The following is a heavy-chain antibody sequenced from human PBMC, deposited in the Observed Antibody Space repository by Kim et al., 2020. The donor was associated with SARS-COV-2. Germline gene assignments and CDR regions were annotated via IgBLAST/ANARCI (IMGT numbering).Heavy chain of an antibody. CDR3: APHSRIAAPAGYY. Sequence: GGSLRLSCAASGFTFSSYAMSWVRQAPGKGLEWVSSISGSGGSTYYADSVKGRFTISRDNSNNLLFLQMNSLGDDDTAVYFCAPHSRIAAPAGYYWGQGTLVTVSS. V-gene: IGHV3-23*01. CDR1: GFTFSSYA. D-gene: IGHD6-6*01. J-gene: IGHJ4*02. CDR2: ISGSGGST.